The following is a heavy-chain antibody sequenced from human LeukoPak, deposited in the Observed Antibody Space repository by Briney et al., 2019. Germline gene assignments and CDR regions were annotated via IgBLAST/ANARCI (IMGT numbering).Heavy chain of an antibody. Sequence: PGGSLGLSCAASGFTFSSYGMHWVRQAPGKGLEWVAVIWYDGSNKYYADSVKGRFTISRDNSKNTLYLQMNSLRAEDTAVYYCAKGDHYDSSGPKSWGQGTLVTVSS. CDR1: GFTFSSYG. D-gene: IGHD3-22*01. CDR3: AKGDHYDSSGPKS. V-gene: IGHV3-30*02. CDR2: IWYDGSNK. J-gene: IGHJ4*02.